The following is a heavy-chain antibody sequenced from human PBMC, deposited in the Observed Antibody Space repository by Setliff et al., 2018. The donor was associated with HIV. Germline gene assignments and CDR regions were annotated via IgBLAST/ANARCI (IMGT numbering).Heavy chain of an antibody. D-gene: IGHD3-10*01. J-gene: IGHJ4*02. CDR1: GGTFSSYA. CDR3: ARYGDYYFDY. CDR2: IIPIFGTA. Sequence: GASVKVSCKASGGTFSSYAISWVRQAPGQGLEWMGGIIPIFGTANYAQKFQGRVTITTDESTSTAYMELSSLRSEDTAVCYCARYGDYYFDYWGQGTLVTVSS. V-gene: IGHV1-69*05.